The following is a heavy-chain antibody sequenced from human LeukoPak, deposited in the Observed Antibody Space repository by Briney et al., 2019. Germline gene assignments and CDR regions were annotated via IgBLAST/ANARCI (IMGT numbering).Heavy chain of an antibody. CDR1: GGSISNYY. J-gene: IGHJ4*02. D-gene: IGHD6-13*01. Sequence: SETLSLTCTVSGGSISNYYWSWIRQPPGKGLEWVGYIYYSGTTNYNPSLKSRVTISVDTSKNQFSLKLNSVTAADTAVYYCARGVYIAAAQYGYWGQGTLVTVPS. CDR3: ARGVYIAAAQYGY. CDR2: IYYSGTT. V-gene: IGHV4-59*01.